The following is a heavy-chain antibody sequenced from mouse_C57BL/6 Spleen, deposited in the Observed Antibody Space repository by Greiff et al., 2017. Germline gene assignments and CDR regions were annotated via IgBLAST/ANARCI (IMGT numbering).Heavy chain of an antibody. Sequence: EVKLVESGGGLVQPGGSLSLSCAASGFTFTDYYMSWVRQPPGKALEWLGFISNKATGYTTEYSASVKGRFTISRDHSQSILYLQMNALGAEDSATYYCARYNGYGAMDYWGQGTSVTVSS. CDR2: ISNKATGYTT. V-gene: IGHV7-3*01. D-gene: IGHD2-2*01. J-gene: IGHJ4*01. CDR1: GFTFTDYY. CDR3: ARYNGYGAMDY.